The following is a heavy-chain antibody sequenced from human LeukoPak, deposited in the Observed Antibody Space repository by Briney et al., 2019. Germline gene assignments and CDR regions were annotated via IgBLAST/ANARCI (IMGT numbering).Heavy chain of an antibody. J-gene: IGHJ4*02. Sequence: GGSLRLSCAASGFTFSSYAMSWVRQAPGKGLEWVSAISGSGGSTYCADSVKGRFTISRDNSKNTLYLQMNSLRAEDTAVYYCAKDDYYDSSGYPNTFDYWGQGTLVTVSS. D-gene: IGHD3-22*01. V-gene: IGHV3-23*01. CDR3: AKDDYYDSSGYPNTFDY. CDR2: ISGSGGST. CDR1: GFTFSSYA.